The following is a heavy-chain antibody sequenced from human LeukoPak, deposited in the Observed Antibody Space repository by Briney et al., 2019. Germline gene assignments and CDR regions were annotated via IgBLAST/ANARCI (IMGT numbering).Heavy chain of an antibody. CDR3: AKGGPEASAGLSWFDP. V-gene: IGHV4-59*01. D-gene: IGHD1-14*01. CDR2: TFYSGNA. CDR1: GGSISNYY. J-gene: IGHJ5*02. Sequence: SQTLSLTCAVSGGSISNYYWYWMRQPPGKGLEWVGYTFYSGNAKYNPSLKSRVTISVDTSKNQFSLKLNSVTAADTAVYYCAKGGPEASAGLSWFDPWGQGTLVTVSS.